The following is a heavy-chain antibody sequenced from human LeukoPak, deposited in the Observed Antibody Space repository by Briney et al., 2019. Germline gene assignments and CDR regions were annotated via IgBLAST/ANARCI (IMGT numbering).Heavy chain of an antibody. Sequence: SETLSLTCAVYGGSFSGYYWSWIRQPPGKGLEWIGEINHSGSTNYNPSLKSRVTISVDTSKNQFSLKLSSVTAADTAVYYCARGRIFGSGSYYTGNWFDPWGQGTLVTVSS. J-gene: IGHJ5*02. D-gene: IGHD3-10*01. CDR2: INHSGST. CDR1: GGSFSGYY. CDR3: ARGRIFGSGSYYTGNWFDP. V-gene: IGHV4-34*01.